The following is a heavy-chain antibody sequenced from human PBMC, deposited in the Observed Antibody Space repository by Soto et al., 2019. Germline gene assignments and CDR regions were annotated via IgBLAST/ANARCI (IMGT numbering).Heavy chain of an antibody. CDR2: IYYSGST. D-gene: IGHD2-2*01. V-gene: IGHV4-59*08. J-gene: IGHJ5*01. CDR3: ARLVGNSRLDS. CDR1: GGSISSYY. Sequence: SETLSLTCTVSGGSISSYYWSWIRQPPGKGLEWIGYIYYSGSTNCNPSLKSRITISPDTSNNQLSLQLTSVTPDDTAVYYCARLVGNSRLDSWGQGTLVTVSS.